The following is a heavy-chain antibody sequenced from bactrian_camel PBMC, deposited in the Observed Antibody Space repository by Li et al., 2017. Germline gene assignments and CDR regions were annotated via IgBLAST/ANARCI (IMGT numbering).Heavy chain of an antibody. J-gene: IGHJ4*01. Sequence: VQLVESGGGLVQPGGTPRLSCVASGFAFSNYDMSWVRRTPRQGLWWISGINRDGTSTYYEDSVKGRFTISRDNAKNTLYLQMASLKPEDTAMYYCVARASSDCSINVLAAGSLGQGTQVTVS. CDR1: GFAFSNYD. V-gene: IGHV3S40*01. D-gene: IGHD6*01. CDR2: INRDGTST.